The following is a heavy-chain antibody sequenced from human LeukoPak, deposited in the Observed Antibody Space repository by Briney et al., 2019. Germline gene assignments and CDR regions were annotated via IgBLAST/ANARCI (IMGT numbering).Heavy chain of an antibody. CDR1: GFTFSDSA. Sequence: GGSLRLSCAVSGFTFSDSAMHWVRQASGKGLEWVGRIRSKANNYATTYAASVKGRFTISRDDSKNTAYLQMNSLKTEDTAVYYCTTDPSDYYYDSSGNDYWGQGTLVTVSS. V-gene: IGHV3-73*01. CDR2: IRSKANNYAT. D-gene: IGHD3-22*01. CDR3: TTDPSDYYYDSSGNDY. J-gene: IGHJ4*02.